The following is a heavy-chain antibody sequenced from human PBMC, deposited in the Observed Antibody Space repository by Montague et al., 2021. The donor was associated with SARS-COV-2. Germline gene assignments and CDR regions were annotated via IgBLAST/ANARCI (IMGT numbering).Heavy chain of an antibody. J-gene: IGHJ5*02. CDR3: AREGEVTVLSEGWFDP. CDR1: GASISSGGSY. V-gene: IGHV4-61*02. Sequence: TLSLTCTVSGASISSGGSYWSWIRQPAGKGLEWIGRIYTSGXTXYXXXXKXRVTMSVTTSKNQFSLGLNSVTAADTAVYYCAREGEVTVLSEGWFDPWGQGTLVTVSS. D-gene: IGHD3-16*01. CDR2: IYTSGXT.